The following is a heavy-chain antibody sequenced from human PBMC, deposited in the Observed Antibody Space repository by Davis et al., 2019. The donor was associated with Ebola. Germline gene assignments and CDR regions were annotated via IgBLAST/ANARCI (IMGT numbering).Heavy chain of an antibody. CDR1: GGSISNYY. D-gene: IGHD4-17*01. CDR3: ARGIGMMRRGDYDSFDY. V-gene: IGHV4-59*01. J-gene: IGHJ4*02. Sequence: MPGGSLRLSCTVSGGSISNYYWNWIRQPPGKALEWIGHIYYTGSTDYNPSLTSRLTISVDTSKNQFSLKLNSVTAADTAVYYCARGIGMMRRGDYDSFDYWGQGTLVTVSS. CDR2: IYYTGST.